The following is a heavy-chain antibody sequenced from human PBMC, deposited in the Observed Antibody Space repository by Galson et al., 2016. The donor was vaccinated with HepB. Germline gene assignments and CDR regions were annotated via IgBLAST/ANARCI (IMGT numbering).Heavy chain of an antibody. J-gene: IGHJ4*02. CDR2: FGDGGDI. V-gene: IGHV3-23*01. D-gene: IGHD2-2*01. CDR3: AGVPSGKRLDY. Sequence: SLRLSCAASGFTLSNSAMTWVRQAPGKGPEWVSTFGDGGDIYYADSVKGRFTISRDNSRNTLYLQMNSLRADDTAVYYCAGVPSGKRLDYWGQGTLVTVSS. CDR1: GFTLSNSA.